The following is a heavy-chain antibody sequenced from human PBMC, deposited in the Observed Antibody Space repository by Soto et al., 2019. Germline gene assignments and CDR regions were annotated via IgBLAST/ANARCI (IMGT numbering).Heavy chain of an antibody. Sequence: GGSLRLSCAASGFTFSSYAMHWVRQAPGKGLEWVAVISYDGSNKYYADSVKGRFTISRDNSKNTLYLQMNSLRAEDTAVYYCARDGSLSLDIVLMVYAIRGLFDYWGQGTLVTVSS. J-gene: IGHJ4*02. CDR1: GFTFSSYA. V-gene: IGHV3-30-3*01. CDR2: ISYDGSNK. D-gene: IGHD2-8*01. CDR3: ARDGSLSLDIVLMVYAIRGLFDY.